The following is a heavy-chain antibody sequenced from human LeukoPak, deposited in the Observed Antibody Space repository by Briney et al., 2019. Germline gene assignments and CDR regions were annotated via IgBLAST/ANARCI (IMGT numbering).Heavy chain of an antibody. CDR2: INTDGSST. V-gene: IGHV3-74*01. J-gene: IGHJ4*02. CDR1: GFTFSSYW. D-gene: IGHD5-12*01. CDR3: ARRRYSGYDTLGY. Sequence: GGSLRLSCAASGFTFSSYWMHWVRQAPGKGLVWVSRINTDGSSTSYANSVKGRFTISRDNAKNTLYLQMNSLRAEDTAVYYCARRRYSGYDTLGYWGQGTLVTVSS.